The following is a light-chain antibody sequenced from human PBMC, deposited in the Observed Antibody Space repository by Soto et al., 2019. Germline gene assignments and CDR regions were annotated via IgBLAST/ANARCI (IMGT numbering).Light chain of an antibody. CDR1: QSVSSSY. CDR2: GAS. Sequence: EIVLTQSPGTLSLSPGERATLSCRASQSVSSSYLAWYQQKPGQAPRLRIYGASSRATGIPDRFSGSGSGTDFTLTISRLEPEEFAVYYCQQYGSSGYTFGEGTKLEIK. V-gene: IGKV3-20*01. J-gene: IGKJ2*01. CDR3: QQYGSSGYT.